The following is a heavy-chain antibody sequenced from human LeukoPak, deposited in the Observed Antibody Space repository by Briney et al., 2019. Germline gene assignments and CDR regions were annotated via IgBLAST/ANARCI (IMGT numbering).Heavy chain of an antibody. CDR3: ARKGSGNYYVDY. V-gene: IGHV3-74*01. Sequence: GGSLRLSCAASGFTFSSYWMHWVRQAPGKGLVWVSLLNSDGTSTFYADSVRGRFTISRDNAKNTLYLQMNSLRAEDTAVYYCARKGSGNYYVDYWGQGTLVTVSS. D-gene: IGHD1-26*01. J-gene: IGHJ4*02. CDR2: LNSDGTST. CDR1: GFTFSSYW.